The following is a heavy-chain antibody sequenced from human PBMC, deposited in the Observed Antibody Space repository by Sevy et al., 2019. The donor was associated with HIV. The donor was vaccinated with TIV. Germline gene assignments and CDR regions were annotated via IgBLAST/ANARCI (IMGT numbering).Heavy chain of an antibody. CDR1: GFTFSDYY. D-gene: IGHD3-22*01. CDR3: ARDQAYYDSSGYTYYFDY. J-gene: IGHJ4*02. Sequence: GGSLRLSCAASGFTFSDYYMSWIRQAPGKGLEWVSYISSSGSTIYYADSVKGRFTISRDNAKNSPYLQMNSLRAEDTAVYYCARDQAYYDSSGYTYYFDYWGQGTLVTVSS. CDR2: ISSSGSTI. V-gene: IGHV3-11*01.